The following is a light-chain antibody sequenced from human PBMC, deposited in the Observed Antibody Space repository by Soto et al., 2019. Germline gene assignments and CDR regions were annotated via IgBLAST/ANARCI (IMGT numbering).Light chain of an antibody. CDR1: SSDVGAYNY. CDR3: RSFTPSAPND. CDR2: DVT. J-gene: IGLJ1*01. V-gene: IGLV2-14*03. Sequence: QSALHQPASVSGSPSQSIASSCTGTSSDVGAYNYVCWYQQHPGKAPKLLIYDVTNRPSGISDRFSGSKSGNTASLTISGLQAEDEADSSSRSFTPSAPNDFGSGAMVTVL.